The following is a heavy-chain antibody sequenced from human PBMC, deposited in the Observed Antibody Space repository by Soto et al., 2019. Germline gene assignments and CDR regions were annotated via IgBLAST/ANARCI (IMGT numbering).Heavy chain of an antibody. D-gene: IGHD2-15*01. CDR3: AEVVVAASSQDNWFDP. V-gene: IGHV4-39*01. Sequence: PSETLSLTCTVSGGSISSSSYYWGWIRQPPGKGLEWIGSIYYSGSTYYNPSLKSRVTISVDTSKNQFSLKLSSVTAADTAVYYCAEVVVAASSQDNWFDPWGQGTLVTVSS. J-gene: IGHJ5*02. CDR2: IYYSGST. CDR1: GGSISSSSYY.